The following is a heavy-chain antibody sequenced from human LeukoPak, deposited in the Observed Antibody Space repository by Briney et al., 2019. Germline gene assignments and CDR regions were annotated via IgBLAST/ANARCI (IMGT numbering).Heavy chain of an antibody. Sequence: PGGSLRLSCTASGFAFDEHGMSWVRQAPGKGLEWVSFISSSGILIYYADSVKGRFTISRDNGKNSLFLQMDSLRVEDTAVYYCAKVSGSGWHFDHWGQGTLVTVSS. CDR1: GFAFDEHG. CDR3: AKVSGSGWHFDH. CDR2: ISSSGILI. J-gene: IGHJ4*02. D-gene: IGHD6-19*01. V-gene: IGHV3-48*03.